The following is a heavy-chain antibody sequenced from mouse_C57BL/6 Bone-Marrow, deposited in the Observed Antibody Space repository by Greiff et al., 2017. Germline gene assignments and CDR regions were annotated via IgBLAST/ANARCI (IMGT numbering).Heavy chain of an antibody. J-gene: IGHJ4*01. CDR3: ASMLITTVDYAMDY. CDR1: GFSLTSYG. Sequence: VQGVESGPGLVAPSQSLSITCTVSGFSLTSYGVDWVRQSPGKGLEWLGVIWGVGSTNYNSALKSRLSISKDNSKSQVFLKMNSLQTDDTAMYYCASMLITTVDYAMDYGGQGTSVTVSS. CDR2: IWGVGST. V-gene: IGHV2-6*01. D-gene: IGHD1-1*01.